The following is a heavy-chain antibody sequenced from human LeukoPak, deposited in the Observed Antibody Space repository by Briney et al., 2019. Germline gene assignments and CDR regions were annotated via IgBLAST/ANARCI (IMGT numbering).Heavy chain of an antibody. CDR3: ARAAAEKNIWSFFDY. D-gene: IGHD2/OR15-2a*01. J-gene: IGHJ4*02. CDR2: IHYSGST. CDR1: GDSISSGDHY. V-gene: IGHV4-30-4*01. Sequence: PSETLSLTCTVSGDSISSGDHYWSWIRQPPGKGLEWIGYIHYSGSTYYNPSLKSRLIMSVDMSKNQFSLSLNSLTAADSAVYYCARAAAEKNIWSFFDYWGKETLVTVSS.